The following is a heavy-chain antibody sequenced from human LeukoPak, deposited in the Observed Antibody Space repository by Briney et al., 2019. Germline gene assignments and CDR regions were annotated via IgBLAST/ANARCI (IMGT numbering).Heavy chain of an antibody. CDR1: GFTFNNYA. CDR3: AEGRYYDSTYYYYSFDS. V-gene: IGHV3-23*01. D-gene: IGHD3-22*01. Sequence: GGSLRLSCTASGFTFNNYAMTWVRQAPGKGVEWVSPISGMGGNAYYADSVKGRFTISRDNSKNTLSLQMDSLRAEDTALYYCAEGRYYDSTYYYYSFDSWGQGTLVTVSS. J-gene: IGHJ4*02. CDR2: ISGMGGNA.